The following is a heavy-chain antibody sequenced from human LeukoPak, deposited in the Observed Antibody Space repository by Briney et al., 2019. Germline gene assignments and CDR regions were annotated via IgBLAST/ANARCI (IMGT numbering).Heavy chain of an antibody. V-gene: IGHV4-31*03. D-gene: IGHD6-19*01. CDR2: IYYSGST. J-gene: IGHJ4*02. CDR3: ARSPGSSGWLHYFDY. Sequence: PSETLSLTCTVSGGSISSGGYYWSWIRQHPGKGLEWIGYIYYSGSTYYNPSLKSRVTISVDTSKNQFSLKLSSVTAADTAVYYCARSPGSSGWLHYFDYWGQGTLVTVSS. CDR1: GGSISSGGYY.